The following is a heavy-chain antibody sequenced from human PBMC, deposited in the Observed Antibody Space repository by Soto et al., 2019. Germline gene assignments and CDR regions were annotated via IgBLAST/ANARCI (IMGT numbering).Heavy chain of an antibody. CDR1: GGSISSGGYY. Sequence: PSETLSLTCTVSGGSISSGGYYWSWIRQHPGKGLEWIGYIYYSGSTYYNPSLKSRVTISVDTSKNQFSLKLSSVTAADTAVYYCARDSVQFSSSWPGSHYGMDVWGQGTTVTVSS. J-gene: IGHJ6*02. V-gene: IGHV4-31*03. CDR2: IYYSGST. CDR3: ARDSVQFSSSWPGSHYGMDV. D-gene: IGHD6-13*01.